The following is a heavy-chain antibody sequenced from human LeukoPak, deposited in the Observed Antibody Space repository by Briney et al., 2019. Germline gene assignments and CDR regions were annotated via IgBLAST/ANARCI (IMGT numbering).Heavy chain of an antibody. CDR1: GGSITTYY. D-gene: IGHD1-7*01. CDR2: IYSNGIA. V-gene: IGHV4-59*01. J-gene: IGHJ4*02. Sequence: SETLSLTCTISGGSITTYYWSWIRQPPGKALEWIGYIYSNGIANYSPSLKSRVSISVDTSKNQFSLKLTSVTAADTAVYYCESGKIGGTNGVDYWGQGTLVTVSS. CDR3: ESGKIGGTNGVDY.